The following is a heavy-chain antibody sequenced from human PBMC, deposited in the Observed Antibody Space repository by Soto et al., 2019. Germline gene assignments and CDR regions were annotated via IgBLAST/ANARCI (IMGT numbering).Heavy chain of an antibody. D-gene: IGHD2-2*01. CDR3: ARVTVPAATGGYYYYYYGMDV. Sequence: ASVKVSCKATGYTFTNYGISWVRQAPGQGLEWMGWISAYNGNTNYAQKLQGRVTMTTDTSTSTAYMELRSLRSDDTAVYYCARVTVPAATGGYYYYYYGMDVWGQGTTVTVS. V-gene: IGHV1-18*04. CDR2: ISAYNGNT. J-gene: IGHJ6*02. CDR1: GYTFTNYG.